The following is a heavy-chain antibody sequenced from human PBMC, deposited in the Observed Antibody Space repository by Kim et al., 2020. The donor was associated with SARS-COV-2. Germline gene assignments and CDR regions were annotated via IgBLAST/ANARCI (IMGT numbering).Heavy chain of an antibody. CDR1: GFTFSAHA. J-gene: IGHJ4*01. D-gene: IGHD3-10*01. CDR2: IAYDGSHI. CDR3: LAELGSRSFDH. Sequence: GGSLRLSCAASGFTFSAHALHWVRQAPGKGLEWVAHIAYDGSHISYPDSVKGRFIISRDDTKSTLYLQMNSLRPEDTAVYYCLAELGSRSFDHWGHGTL. V-gene: IGHV3-30*04.